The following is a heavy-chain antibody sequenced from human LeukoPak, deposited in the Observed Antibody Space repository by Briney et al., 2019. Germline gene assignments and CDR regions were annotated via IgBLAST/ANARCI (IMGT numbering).Heavy chain of an antibody. V-gene: IGHV3-33*01. CDR3: AGTTSYYYMDV. Sequence: PGGSLRLSCAASGFRFNNYGIHWVRQAPGKGLEWVAVTWYDGSNKYYADSVRDRFTVSRDNSKNTVYLQMNSLRAEDTAVYYCAGTTSYYYMDVWGKGTTVTVSS. D-gene: IGHD1-14*01. J-gene: IGHJ6*03. CDR1: GFRFNNYG. CDR2: TWYDGSNK.